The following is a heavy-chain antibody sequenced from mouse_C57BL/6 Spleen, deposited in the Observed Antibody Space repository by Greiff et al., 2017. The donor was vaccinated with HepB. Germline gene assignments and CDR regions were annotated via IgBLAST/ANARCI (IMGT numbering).Heavy chain of an antibody. J-gene: IGHJ2*01. CDR2: IYPGSGNT. V-gene: IGHV1-76*01. Sequence: VQVVESGAELVRPGASVKLSCKASGYTFTDYYINWVKQRPGQGLEWIARIYPGSGNTYYNEKFKGKATLTAEKSSSTAYMQLSSLTSEDSAVYFCAREKYYFDYWGQGTTLTVSS. CDR1: GYTFTDYY. CDR3: AREKYYFDY.